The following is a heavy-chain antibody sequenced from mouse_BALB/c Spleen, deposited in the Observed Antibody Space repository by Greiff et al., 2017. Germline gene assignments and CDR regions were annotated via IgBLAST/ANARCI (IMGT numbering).Heavy chain of an antibody. CDR2: ISTYYGDA. V-gene: IGHV1S137*01. CDR1: GYTFTDYA. J-gene: IGHJ4*01. Sequence: QVQLQQSGAELVRPGSSVKISCKGSGYTFTDYAMHWVKQSHAKSLEWIGVISTYYGDASYNQKFKGKATMTVDKSSSTAYMELARLTSEDSAIYYCARGPMDYWGQGTSVTVSS. CDR3: ARGPMDY.